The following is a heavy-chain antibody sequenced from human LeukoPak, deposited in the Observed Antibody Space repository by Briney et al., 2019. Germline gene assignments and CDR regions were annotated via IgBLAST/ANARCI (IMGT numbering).Heavy chain of an antibody. J-gene: IGHJ5*02. D-gene: IGHD2-15*01. V-gene: IGHV3-43D*03. CDR2: ISWDGGST. CDR1: GFTFDDYA. Sequence: GRSLRLSCAASGFTFDDYAMHWVRHAPGKGLEWVSLISWDGGSTYYADSVKGRFTISRDNSKNSLYLQMNSLRAEDSALYYCAKDRGGWWQLRFDPWGQGTLVTVSS. CDR3: AKDRGGWWQLRFDP.